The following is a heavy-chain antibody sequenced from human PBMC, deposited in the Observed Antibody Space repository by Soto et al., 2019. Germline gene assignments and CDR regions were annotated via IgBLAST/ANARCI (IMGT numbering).Heavy chain of an antibody. J-gene: IGHJ4*02. Sequence: QVQLVQSGAEVKKPGSSVKVSCKASGGTFSSYAISWVRQAPGQGREWMGGNIPIFGTANYEQKFQGRVTIAADESTSTGHMELSRLGSKDTAVYYCARDLGRSRSGFDYWVQGTLVTVSS. V-gene: IGHV1-69*01. CDR2: NIPIFGTA. D-gene: IGHD2-15*01. CDR1: GGTFSSYA. CDR3: ARDLGRSRSGFDY.